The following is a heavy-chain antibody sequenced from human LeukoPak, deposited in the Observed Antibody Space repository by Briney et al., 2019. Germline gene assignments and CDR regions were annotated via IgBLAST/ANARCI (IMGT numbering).Heavy chain of an antibody. Sequence: PSETLFLTCSVSGGSVSSSFGGWFGQPPGKGLGGLGHIYYSGSTNYNPSLKSRVTISVDTSKNHFSLKVTSVTAADTAVYYCARVGPTDDYGDSHDAFDIWGQGTLVAVSS. CDR2: IYYSGST. CDR1: GGSVSSSF. D-gene: IGHD4-17*01. J-gene: IGHJ3*02. V-gene: IGHV4-59*02. CDR3: ARVGPTDDYGDSHDAFDI.